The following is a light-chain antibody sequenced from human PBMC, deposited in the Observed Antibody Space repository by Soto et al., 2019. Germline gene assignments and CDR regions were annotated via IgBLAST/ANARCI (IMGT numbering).Light chain of an antibody. V-gene: IGKV3-20*01. CDR2: GAS. Sequence: IVLTQSPVTLSLSPGEGATLSCRASQSVSGSYLAWYQQKPGQAPRLLIYGASSRATGIPDRFSGSGSGTDLTLSISRLAPEDFAVYYCQQYATFPFTFGHGTKVDIK. CDR1: QSVSGSY. CDR3: QQYATFPFT. J-gene: IGKJ3*01.